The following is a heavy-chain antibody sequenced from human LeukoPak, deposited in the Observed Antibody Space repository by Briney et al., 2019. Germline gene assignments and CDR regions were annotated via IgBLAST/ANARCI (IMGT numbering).Heavy chain of an antibody. CDR3: ARDPSIAAHYWYFDL. Sequence: SETLSLTCTVSGGSISNYYWSWIRQPPGKGLEWIGYIYYSGRTNYNPSLKSRVTISVDTSKNQFSLKLSSVTAADTAVYYCARDPSIAAHYWYFDLWGRGTLVTVSS. D-gene: IGHD6-6*01. J-gene: IGHJ2*01. V-gene: IGHV4-59*01. CDR1: GGSISNYY. CDR2: IYYSGRT.